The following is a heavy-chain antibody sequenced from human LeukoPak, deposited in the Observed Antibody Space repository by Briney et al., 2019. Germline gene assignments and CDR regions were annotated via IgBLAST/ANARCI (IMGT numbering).Heavy chain of an antibody. D-gene: IGHD3-22*01. CDR1: GFTFSSYS. CDR3: ARVQSYDSSGYYPYDAFDI. CDR2: ISSSSSYI. V-gene: IGHV3-21*01. Sequence: GGSLRLSCAASGFTFSSYSMNWVRQAPGQGLEWVSSISSSSSYIYYADSVKGRFTISRDNAKNSLYLQMNSLRAEDTAVYYCARVQSYDSSGYYPYDAFDIWGQGTMVTVSS. J-gene: IGHJ3*02.